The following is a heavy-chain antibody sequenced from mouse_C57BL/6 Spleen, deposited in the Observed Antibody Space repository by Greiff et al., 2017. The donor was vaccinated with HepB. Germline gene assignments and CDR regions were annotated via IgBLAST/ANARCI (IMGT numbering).Heavy chain of an antibody. CDR3: GAKGGAQAGFAY. V-gene: IGHV2-3*01. CDR2: IWGDGST. CDR1: GFSLTSYG. J-gene: IGHJ3*01. D-gene: IGHD3-2*02. Sequence: VKLVESGPGLVAPSQSLSITCTVSGFSLTSYGVSWVRQPPGKGLEWLGVIWGDGSTNYHSAHITRLSISKDNSKYQVFLKLNSRQTDDATTYYCGAKGGAQAGFAYWGQGTLVTVSA.